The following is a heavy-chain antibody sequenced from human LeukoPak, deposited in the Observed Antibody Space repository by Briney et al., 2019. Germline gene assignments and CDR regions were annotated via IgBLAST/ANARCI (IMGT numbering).Heavy chain of an antibody. CDR2: IYSDGSRT. CDR1: GFTFNTYW. Sequence: GGSLRLSCAASGFTFNTYWMHWVRQGPGKGLVWVSRIYSDGSRTTYADSVRGRFTISGDNAKNTLHLQMNSLRAEDTAMYYCARSGRGGAFDIWGQGTMVTVSS. J-gene: IGHJ3*02. D-gene: IGHD1-26*01. V-gene: IGHV3-74*01. CDR3: ARSGRGGAFDI.